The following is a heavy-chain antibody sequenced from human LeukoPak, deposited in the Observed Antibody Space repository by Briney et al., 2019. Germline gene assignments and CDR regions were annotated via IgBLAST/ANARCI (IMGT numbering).Heavy chain of an antibody. CDR2: ISPIFGTA. CDR1: GGTFSSYA. D-gene: IGHD2-15*01. CDR3: AREVRFSGGSCYLSEYFQH. Sequence: SVKVPCKXSGGTFSSYAISWVRQAPGQGLEWMGGISPIFGTANYAQKFQGRVTITTDESTSTAYMELSSLRSEDTAVYYCAREVRFSGGSCYLSEYFQHWGQGTLVTVSS. J-gene: IGHJ1*01. V-gene: IGHV1-69*05.